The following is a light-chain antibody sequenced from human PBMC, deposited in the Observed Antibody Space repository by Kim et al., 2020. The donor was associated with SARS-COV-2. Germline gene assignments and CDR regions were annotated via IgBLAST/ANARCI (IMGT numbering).Light chain of an antibody. Sequence: LSASVVDRVNITCRASQNIYHFVNWYQQKPGKTPKILIYGASTLQSGVPSRFSGSGSGTNFTLTINSVQPEDFASYYCQNSYSIPRFGQGTKLEI. CDR2: GAS. J-gene: IGKJ2*03. CDR1: QNIYHF. CDR3: QNSYSIPR. V-gene: IGKV1-39*01.